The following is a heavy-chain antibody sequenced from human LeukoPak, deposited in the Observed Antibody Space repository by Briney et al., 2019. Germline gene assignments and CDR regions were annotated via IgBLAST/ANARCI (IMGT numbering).Heavy chain of an antibody. CDR1: GFTFSSFG. J-gene: IGHJ4*02. D-gene: IGHD3-3*01. Sequence: GGSLRLSCAASGFTFSSFGMHWVRQAPGKGLEGVAFIRFDGSKKYYVDSVKGRFTISRDNSKNTLYLQMNSLGPEDTAVYYCAKGSGSTHNAFWSGVLDYWGQGTLVTVSS. CDR3: AKGSGSTHNAFWSGVLDY. CDR2: IRFDGSKK. V-gene: IGHV3-30*02.